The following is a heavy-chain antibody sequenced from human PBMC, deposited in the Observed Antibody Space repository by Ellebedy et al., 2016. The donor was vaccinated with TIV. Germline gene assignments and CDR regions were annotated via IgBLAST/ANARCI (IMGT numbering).Heavy chain of an antibody. CDR1: GFTFSNYG. J-gene: IGHJ6*02. D-gene: IGHD2-21*01. CDR2: ISGGGGST. CDR3: AKDMLLVPPGVVGDDYYYYGMDV. V-gene: IGHV3-23*01. Sequence: GESLKISCSASGFTFSNYGMSWVRQTPAKGLEWVSAISGGGGSTYYADSVKGRFTISRDNSKNTVYLQMNSLRDDDTAAYYCAKDMLLVPPGVVGDDYYYYGMDVWGQGTTVTVSS.